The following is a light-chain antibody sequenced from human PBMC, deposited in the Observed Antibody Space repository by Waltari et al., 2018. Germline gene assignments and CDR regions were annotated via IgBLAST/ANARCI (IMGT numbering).Light chain of an antibody. CDR2: EAS. CDR3: QHYYNIPPT. J-gene: IGKJ1*01. Sequence: DIQMTQSPSSLSASVGARVTVSCRASQNIDTFLNWFQQRPGKAPKLLIYEASSLQSGVPSRFRGSGSGTDFTLTISSLQPEDFATYFCQHYYNIPPTFGQGTRVEIK. V-gene: IGKV1-39*01. CDR1: QNIDTF.